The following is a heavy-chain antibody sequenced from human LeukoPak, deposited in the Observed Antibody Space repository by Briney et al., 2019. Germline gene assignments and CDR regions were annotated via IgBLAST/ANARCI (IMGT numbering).Heavy chain of an antibody. CDR3: AKVIGYSRGYDHFDN. J-gene: IGHJ4*02. V-gene: IGHV3-23*01. CDR2: ISGSGAGT. D-gene: IGHD5-18*01. CDR1: GFTFSSYA. Sequence: GGSPRLSCGASGFTFSSYAMTWVRQAPGKGLEGVSAISGSGAGTYYADFVKGRFTISRDNSKNTLYLQMNSLSAEDTAVYYCAKVIGYSRGYDHFDNWGQGTLVTVSS.